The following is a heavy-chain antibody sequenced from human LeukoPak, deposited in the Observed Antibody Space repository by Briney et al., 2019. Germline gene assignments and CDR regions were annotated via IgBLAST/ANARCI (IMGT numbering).Heavy chain of an antibody. V-gene: IGHV3-23*01. CDR2: ISGSGGRT. J-gene: IGHJ4*02. Sequence: GGSLRLSCAASGFTFSSYGMSWVRQAPGKGLEWVSGISGSGGRTYYADSVKGRFTISRDNSKNTLYLQMNSLRAEDTAVYYCAKVGHSEAAGPYWGQGTLVTVSS. CDR3: AKVGHSEAAGPY. D-gene: IGHD6-13*01. CDR1: GFTFSSYG.